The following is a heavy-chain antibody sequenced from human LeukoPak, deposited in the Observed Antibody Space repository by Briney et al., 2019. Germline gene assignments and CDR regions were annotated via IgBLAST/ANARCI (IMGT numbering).Heavy chain of an antibody. J-gene: IGHJ4*02. CDR1: GFTFSSYW. D-gene: IGHD4-17*01. CDR2: INSDGSST. Sequence: GGSLRLSCAASGFTFSSYWMHWVRQAPGKGLVWVSRINSDGSSTSYADSVKGRFTISRDNAKNTLYLQMNSLRAEDTAVYYCARDLWGYGDYVSTLFDYWGQGTLVTVSS. CDR3: ARDLWGYGDYVSTLFDY. V-gene: IGHV3-74*01.